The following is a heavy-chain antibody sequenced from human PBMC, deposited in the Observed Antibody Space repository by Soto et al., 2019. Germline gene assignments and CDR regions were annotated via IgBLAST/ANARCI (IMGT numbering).Heavy chain of an antibody. CDR1: GYTFSDYY. D-gene: IGHD3-9*01. Sequence: ASVKVSCKASGYTFSDYYIHWVRQAPGQGLEWMGWINPKTDSTHYARKFQDRVNMTRDTSISAAYMELSRLTSDDTAMYYCARVGPQHFDCLLLYYWGKGTQVTVSS. CDR3: ARVGPQHFDCLLLYY. J-gene: IGHJ4*02. V-gene: IGHV1-2*02. CDR2: INPKTDST.